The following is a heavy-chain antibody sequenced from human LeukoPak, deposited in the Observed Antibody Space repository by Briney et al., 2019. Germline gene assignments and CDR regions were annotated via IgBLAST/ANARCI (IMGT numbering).Heavy chain of an antibody. J-gene: IGHJ4*02. CDR1: GGSISSGSYY. D-gene: IGHD2-15*01. CDR2: IYTSGST. Sequence: SETLSLTCTVSGGSISSGSYYWSWIRQPAGKGLEWIGRIYTSGSTNYNPSLKSRVTISVDTSKNQFSLKLSSVTAADTAVYYCARGGLVAATPYYSDYWGQGTLVTVSS. V-gene: IGHV4-61*02. CDR3: ARGGLVAATPYYSDY.